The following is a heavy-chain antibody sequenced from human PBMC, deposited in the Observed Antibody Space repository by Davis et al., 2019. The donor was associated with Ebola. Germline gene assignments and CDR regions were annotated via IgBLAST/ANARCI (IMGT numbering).Heavy chain of an antibody. CDR3: ARDRLIEPRVDT. CDR2: VYYSGMT. Sequence: GSLRLSCSVSGGSITSSSFFWAWIRQPPGKGLEWIGAVYYSGMTYYSPSLKSRVIISIDTSTNQFSLKLTSVTAADTAMYYCARDRLIEPRVDTWGQGTLVAVSS. CDR1: GGSITSSSFF. V-gene: IGHV4-39*02. D-gene: IGHD2-8*01. J-gene: IGHJ5*02.